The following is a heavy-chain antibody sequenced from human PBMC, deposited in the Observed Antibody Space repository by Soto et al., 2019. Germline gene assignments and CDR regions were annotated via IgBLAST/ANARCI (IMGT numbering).Heavy chain of an antibody. CDR3: ARLGDYYDSSGYWQPMDV. V-gene: IGHV4-59*01. D-gene: IGHD3-22*01. CDR1: GGSISSYY. J-gene: IGHJ6*02. CDR2: IYYSGST. Sequence: SETLSLTCTVSGGSISSYYWSWIRQPPGKGLEWIGYIYYSGSTNCNPSLKSRVTISVDTSKNQFSLKLSSVTAADTAVYYCARLGDYYDSSGYWQPMDVWGQGTTVTVSS.